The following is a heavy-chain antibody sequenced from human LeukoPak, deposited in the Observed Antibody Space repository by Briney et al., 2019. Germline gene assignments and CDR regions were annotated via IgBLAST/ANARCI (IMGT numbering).Heavy chain of an antibody. J-gene: IGHJ4*02. V-gene: IGHV3-30*04. CDR1: GFTFSSYA. CDR3: VREIYGGNSLDY. Sequence: GGSLRLSCAASGFTFSSYAMHWVRQAPGKGLEWVAVMSYDGRNKDYADSVRGRFTISRDDSKSALYLQMDSLRPEDTAVYYCVREIYGGNSLDYWGQGALVTVSS. CDR2: MSYDGRNK. D-gene: IGHD4-23*01.